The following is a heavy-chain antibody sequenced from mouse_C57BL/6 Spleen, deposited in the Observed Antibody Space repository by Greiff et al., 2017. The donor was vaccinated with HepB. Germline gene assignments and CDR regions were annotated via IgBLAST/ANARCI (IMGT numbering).Heavy chain of an antibody. J-gene: IGHJ1*03. Sequence: EVKVVESGEGLVKPGGSLKLSCAASGFTFSSYAMSWVRQTPEKRLEWVAYISSGGDYIYYADTVKGRFTISRDNARNTLYLQMSSLKSEDTAMYYCTRDGYYVDWYFDVWGTGTTVTVSS. CDR3: TRDGYYVDWYFDV. V-gene: IGHV5-9-1*02. CDR1: GFTFSSYA. D-gene: IGHD2-3*01. CDR2: ISSGGDYI.